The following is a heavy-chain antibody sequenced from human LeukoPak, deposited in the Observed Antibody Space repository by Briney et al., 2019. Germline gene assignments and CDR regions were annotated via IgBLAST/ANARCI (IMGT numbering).Heavy chain of an antibody. J-gene: IGHJ4*02. CDR2: ISYDGSNK. V-gene: IGHV3-30-3*01. Sequence: GRSLRLSCAASGFTFSSYAMHWVRQAPGKGLEWVAVISYDGSNKYYADSVKGRFTISRDNSKNTLYLQMNSLRAEDTAVYYCARWGSTSCYDYWGQGTLVTVSS. D-gene: IGHD2-2*01. CDR1: GFTFSSYA. CDR3: ARWGSTSCYDY.